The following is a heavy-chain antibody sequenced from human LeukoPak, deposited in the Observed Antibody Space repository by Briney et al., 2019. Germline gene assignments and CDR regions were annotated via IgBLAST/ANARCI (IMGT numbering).Heavy chain of an antibody. J-gene: IGHJ4*02. CDR1: VGSISTYY. D-gene: IGHD6-19*01. V-gene: IGHV4-59*01. CDR2: VYYSGST. Sequence: SETLSLTCTVSVGSISTYYWSWIRQPPGKGLEWIGYVYYSGSTNYNPSLKSRVTISVDTSKNQFSLNLSSVTAADTAVYYCARSERYNSGWYFYFDYWGQGTLVTVSS. CDR3: ARSERYNSGWYFYFDY.